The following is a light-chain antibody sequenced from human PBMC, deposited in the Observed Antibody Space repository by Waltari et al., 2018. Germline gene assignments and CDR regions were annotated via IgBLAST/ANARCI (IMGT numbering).Light chain of an antibody. J-gene: IGLJ3*02. V-gene: IGLV1-44*01. CDR2: RSD. CDR3: ASWDDSLNGHWV. CDR1: ASNIGGNL. Sequence: QSVLTQPPSASGTPGQRVTIPCSGSASNIGGNLVNWYQQLPGKAPKLLIYRSDVRPSGFPDLFSGSKSGTSASLAISVLQSEDEADYVCASWDDSLNGHWVFGGGTKVTVL.